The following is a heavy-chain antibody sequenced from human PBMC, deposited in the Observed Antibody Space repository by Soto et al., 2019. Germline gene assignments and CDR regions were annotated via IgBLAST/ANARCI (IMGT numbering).Heavy chain of an antibody. CDR3: AREGRYSYGSSYSMDV. CDR2: ISSSSSYT. V-gene: IGHV3-11*06. J-gene: IGHJ6*02. D-gene: IGHD5-18*01. Sequence: PGGSLRLSCAASGFTFSDYYMSWIRQAPGKGLEWVSYISSSSSYTNYADSVKGRFTISRDNAKNSLYLQMNSLRAEDTAVYYCAREGRYSYGSSYSMDVWGQGTTVTVSS. CDR1: GFTFSDYY.